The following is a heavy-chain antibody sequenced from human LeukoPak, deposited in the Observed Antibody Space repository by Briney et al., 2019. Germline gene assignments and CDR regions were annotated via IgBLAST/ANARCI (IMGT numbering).Heavy chain of an antibody. D-gene: IGHD3-22*01. V-gene: IGHV5-51*01. CDR3: ARHRFYYDSSGDAFDI. J-gene: IGHJ3*02. CDR1: GYSFTSYW. CDR2: IYPGDSDT. Sequence: GESLKISCKGSGYSFTSYWIGWVRRMPGKGLEWMGIIYPGDSDTRYSPSFQGQVTISADKSISTAHLQWSSLKASDTAMYYCARHRFYYDSSGDAFDIWGQGTMVTVSS.